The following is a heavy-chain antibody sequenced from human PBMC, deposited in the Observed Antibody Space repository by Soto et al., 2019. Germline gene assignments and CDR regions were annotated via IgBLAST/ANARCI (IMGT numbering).Heavy chain of an antibody. CDR2: INHSGST. D-gene: IGHD3-9*01. V-gene: IGHV4-34*01. CDR3: ARGDILTWYYFDY. J-gene: IGHJ4*02. CDR1: GGSCSGYY. Sequence: PLETLPHTCAVYGGSCSGYYWIWIRQPPGKGLEWIGEINHSGSTNYNPSLKSRVTISVDTSRNQFSLKLSSVTAADTAVYYCARGDILTWYYFDYWGQGTLVTVSS.